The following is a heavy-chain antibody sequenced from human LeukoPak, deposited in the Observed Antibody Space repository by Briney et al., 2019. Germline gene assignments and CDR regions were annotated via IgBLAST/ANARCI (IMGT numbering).Heavy chain of an antibody. V-gene: IGHV3-33*01. J-gene: IGHJ4*02. Sequence: GTSLRLSCAASGFTFRSYGMHWVRQAPGKGLEWVAVIWYDGSNKYYADSVKGRFTIPRDNSKNTLYLQMSSLRAEDTAVYYCARRQEWLALDYWGQGTLVTVSS. CDR1: GFTFRSYG. CDR2: IWYDGSNK. CDR3: ARRQEWLALDY. D-gene: IGHD6-19*01.